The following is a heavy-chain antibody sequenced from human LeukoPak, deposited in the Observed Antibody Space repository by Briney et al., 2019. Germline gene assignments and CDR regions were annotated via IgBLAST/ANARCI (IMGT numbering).Heavy chain of an antibody. V-gene: IGHV2-5*02. J-gene: IGHJ4*02. CDR3: AHLYFYNSGGFSRAFDY. D-gene: IGHD3-22*01. CDR2: IYWDDEK. Sequence: SGPTLVKPTQTLTLTFTFSGFSLTTSGVGVGWIRQPPVKALEGLALIYWDDEKRYRPSLRTRLTITQDTSKSQVVLTMTNMDPVDTATYFCAHLYFYNSGGFSRAFDYWGQGTLVTVSS. CDR1: GFSLTTSGVG.